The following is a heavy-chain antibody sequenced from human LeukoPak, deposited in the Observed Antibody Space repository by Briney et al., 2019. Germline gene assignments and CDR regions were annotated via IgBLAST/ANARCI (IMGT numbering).Heavy chain of an antibody. CDR1: GFTFSSYG. CDR2: IWYDGSNK. V-gene: IGHV3-33*06. J-gene: IGHJ4*02. CDR3: AKDRQLHDYGGNSYYFDY. D-gene: IGHD4-23*01. Sequence: GRSLRLSCAASGFTFSSYGMHWVRQAPGKGLEWAAVIWYDGSNKYYADSVKGRFTISRDNSKNTLYLQMNSLRAEDTAVYYCAKDRQLHDYGGNSYYFDYWGQGTLVTVSS.